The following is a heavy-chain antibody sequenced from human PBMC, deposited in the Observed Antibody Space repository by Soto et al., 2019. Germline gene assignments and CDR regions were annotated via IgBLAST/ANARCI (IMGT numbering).Heavy chain of an antibody. Sequence: SETLSLTCTVSGGSISSYYWSWIRQPPGKGLEWIGYIYYSGSTNYNPSLKSRVTISVDTSKNQFSLKLSSVTAADTAVYYCARSGGSGIYSYLSLDYWGHGTLVTV. J-gene: IGHJ4*01. CDR2: IYYSGST. D-gene: IGHD3-10*01. CDR3: ARSGGSGIYSYLSLDY. V-gene: IGHV4-59*01. CDR1: GGSISSYY.